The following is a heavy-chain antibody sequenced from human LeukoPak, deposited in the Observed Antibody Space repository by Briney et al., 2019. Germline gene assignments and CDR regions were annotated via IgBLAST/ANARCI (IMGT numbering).Heavy chain of an antibody. CDR3: AREEDSSAIRSSDGMDV. Sequence: GGSLRLSCAASGFTFSSYTMNWVRQAPGKGLEWASCISKGSDYAYYADSVKGRFTISRDNAKNSVDLQMNSLRAEDTALYYCAREEDSSAIRSSDGMDVWGQGTTVTVSS. CDR2: ISKGSDYA. J-gene: IGHJ6*02. D-gene: IGHD6-6*01. CDR1: GFTFSSYT. V-gene: IGHV3-21*01.